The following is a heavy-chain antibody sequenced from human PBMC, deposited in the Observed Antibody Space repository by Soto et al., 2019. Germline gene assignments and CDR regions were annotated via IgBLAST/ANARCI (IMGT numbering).Heavy chain of an antibody. CDR3: AKDLTDIDTIFGVFIIVSGHHDAFDI. Sequence: SLRLSCAASGFTFSSYAMSWVRQAPGKGLEWVSAISGSGGSTYYADSVKGRFTISRDNSKNTLYLQMNSLRAEDTAVYYCAKDLTDIDTIFGVFIIVSGHHDAFDIWGQGTMVTVSS. D-gene: IGHD3-3*01. CDR1: GFTFSSYA. J-gene: IGHJ3*02. CDR2: ISGSGGST. V-gene: IGHV3-23*01.